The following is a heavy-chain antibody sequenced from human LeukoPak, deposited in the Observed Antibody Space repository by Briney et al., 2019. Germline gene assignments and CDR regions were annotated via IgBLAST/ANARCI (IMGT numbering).Heavy chain of an antibody. V-gene: IGHV4-39*01. J-gene: IGHJ4*02. CDR3: ARWLQLTHSFDY. CDR2: IYYSGST. Sequence: PSETLSLTCTVSGGSISSSSYYWGWIRQPPGKGLEWIGSIYYSGSTYYNPSLKSRVTISVDTSKNQFSLKLSSVTAADTAVYYCARWLQLTHSFDYWGQGTLVTVSS. D-gene: IGHD5-24*01. CDR1: GGSISSSSYY.